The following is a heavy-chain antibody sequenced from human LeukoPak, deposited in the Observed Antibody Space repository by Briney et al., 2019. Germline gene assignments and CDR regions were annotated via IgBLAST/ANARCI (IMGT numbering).Heavy chain of an antibody. CDR2: INAGNGNT. J-gene: IGHJ4*02. V-gene: IGHV1-3*01. CDR3: ATFVVVTAKNAFDI. D-gene: IGHD2-21*02. CDR1: GYTFTSYA. Sequence: ASVKVSCKASGYTFTSYAMHWVRQAPGQRLEWMGWINAGNGNTKYSQKFQGRVTITRDTSASTAYMELSSLRSEDTAVYYCATFVVVTAKNAFDIWGQGTLVTVSS.